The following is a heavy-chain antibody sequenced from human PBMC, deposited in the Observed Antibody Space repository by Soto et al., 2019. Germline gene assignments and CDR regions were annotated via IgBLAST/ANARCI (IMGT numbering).Heavy chain of an antibody. CDR2: IYYSGST. CDR3: ARFLRYYGSGSYYDVFDY. D-gene: IGHD3-10*01. V-gene: IGHV4-59*01. J-gene: IGHJ4*02. Sequence: QVQLQESGPGLVKPSETLSLTCTVSGGSIRSYDWSWIRQPPGKGLEWIGYIYYSGSTNYTPSLNTRVTIPVDTSNSRFSPQLRSVTAADTAAYYCARFLRYYGSGSYYDVFDYWGQGTLVTVSS. CDR1: GGSIRSYD.